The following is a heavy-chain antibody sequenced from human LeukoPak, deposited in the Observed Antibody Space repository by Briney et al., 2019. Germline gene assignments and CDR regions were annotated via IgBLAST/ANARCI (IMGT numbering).Heavy chain of an antibody. CDR2: INPNSVGT. V-gene: IGHV1-2*02. CDR3: AREGVRGVIITPFDY. CDR1: GYTFTGYY. D-gene: IGHD3-10*01. J-gene: IGHJ4*02. Sequence: ASVKVSCKASGYTFTGYYMRWVRQPPRQGIGWKGWINPNSVGTNYAQKFQGRVTMTRDTSISTAYMELSRLRSDDTAVYYCAREGVRGVIITPFDYWGQGTLVTVSS.